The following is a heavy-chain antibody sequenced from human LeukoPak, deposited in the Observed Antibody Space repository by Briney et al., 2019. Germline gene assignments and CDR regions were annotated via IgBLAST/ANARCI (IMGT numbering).Heavy chain of an antibody. CDR3: ARGRTIFGDLPPVDF. D-gene: IGHD3-3*01. J-gene: IGHJ4*02. Sequence: ASVKVSCKASGYSFTVYYIHWVRKAPGQGLEWMGWINPNSDGTKYAQRFQGRVTMTSDTSVSTTYMELSRLRSDDTAVYYCARGRTIFGDLPPVDFWGQGTLVTVSS. CDR2: INPNSDGT. V-gene: IGHV1-2*02. CDR1: GYSFTVYY.